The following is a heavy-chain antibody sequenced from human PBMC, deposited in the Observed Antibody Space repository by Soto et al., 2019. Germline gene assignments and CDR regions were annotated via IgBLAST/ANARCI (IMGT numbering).Heavy chain of an antibody. CDR3: AKCSGGSCYSTYPF. CDR1: GFTFSSYS. D-gene: IGHD2-15*01. CDR2: ISSSSSTI. Sequence: GGSLRLSCAASGFTFSSYSMNWVRQAPGKGLEWVSYISSSSSTIYYADSVKGRFTISRDNAKNSLYLQMNSLRAEDTAVYYCAKCSGGSCYSTYPFWGQGTLVTVSS. V-gene: IGHV3-48*01. J-gene: IGHJ4*02.